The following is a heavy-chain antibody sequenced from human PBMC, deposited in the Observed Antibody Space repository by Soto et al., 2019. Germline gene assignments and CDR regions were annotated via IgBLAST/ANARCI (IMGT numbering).Heavy chain of an antibody. J-gene: IGHJ5*02. CDR3: ARAVRRGKYCSSTSCYYNWFDP. CDR2: IIPIFGTA. Sequence: ASVKVSCKASGGTCSSYAISWVLQAPGQGLEWMGGIIPIFGTANYAQKFQGRVTITADESTSTAYMELSSLRSEDTAVYYCARAVRRGKYCSSTSCYYNWFDPWGQGTLVTVSS. D-gene: IGHD2-2*01. V-gene: IGHV1-69*13. CDR1: GGTCSSYA.